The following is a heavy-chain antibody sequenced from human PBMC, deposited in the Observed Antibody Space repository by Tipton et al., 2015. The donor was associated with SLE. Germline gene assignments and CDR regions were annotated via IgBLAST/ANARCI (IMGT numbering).Heavy chain of an antibody. J-gene: IGHJ4*02. D-gene: IGHD6-13*01. CDR2: IYYSGST. Sequence: TLSLTCTVSGGSISGYYWSWIRQPPGKGLEWIGYIYYSGSTNYNPSLKSRVTISVDTSKNQFSLKLSSVTAADTAVYYCARDRQPYFDYWGQGTLVTVSS. CDR3: ARDRQPYFDY. CDR1: GGSISGYY. V-gene: IGHV4-59*01.